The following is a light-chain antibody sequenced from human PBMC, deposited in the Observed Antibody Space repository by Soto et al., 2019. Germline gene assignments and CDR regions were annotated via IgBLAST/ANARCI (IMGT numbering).Light chain of an antibody. V-gene: IGLV2-14*01. CDR2: ALS. CDR3: SSYTSSSTRV. CDR1: SSDVGVYNY. J-gene: IGLJ1*01. Sequence: QSVLPQPASVSGSPGQSITISCTGTSSDVGVYNYVAWYYQHPGRAPKLMISALSNRPSGVSKRFSGSKSGNQASLTNSWLQAEDEADYYCSSYTSSSTRVFGTGTKVTVL.